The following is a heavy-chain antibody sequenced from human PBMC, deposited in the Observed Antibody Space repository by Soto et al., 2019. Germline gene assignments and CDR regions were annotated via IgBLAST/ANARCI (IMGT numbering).Heavy chain of an antibody. V-gene: IGHV5-51*01. D-gene: IGHD5-12*01. J-gene: IGHJ6*03. CDR2: IYPGDSDT. Sequence: GESLKISCKGSGWSFTNDWIGWVRQMAGKGLEWMGIIYPGDSDTRYSPSFQGQVTISADKSIRTAYLQWSSLKASDTAMYYCARLGAIASLYYMDVWGKGTTVTVSS. CDR3: ARLGAIASLYYMDV. CDR1: GWSFTNDW.